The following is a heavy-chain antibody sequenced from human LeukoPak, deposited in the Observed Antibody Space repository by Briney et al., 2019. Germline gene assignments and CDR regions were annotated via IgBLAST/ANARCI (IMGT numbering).Heavy chain of an antibody. CDR1: GFTFSSYW. V-gene: IGHV3-74*01. J-gene: IGHJ3*02. Sequence: GGSLRLSCAASGFTFSSYWMHWVRHAPGKGLVWVSRINSDGSSTSYADSVKGRFTISRDNAKNTLYLQMNSLRAEDTAVYYCARAFRGYERDDAFDIWGQGTMVTVSS. CDR2: INSDGSST. CDR3: ARAFRGYERDDAFDI. D-gene: IGHD5-12*01.